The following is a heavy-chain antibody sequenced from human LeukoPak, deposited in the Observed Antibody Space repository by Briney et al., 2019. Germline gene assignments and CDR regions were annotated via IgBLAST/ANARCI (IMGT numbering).Heavy chain of an antibody. J-gene: IGHJ3*02. CDR1: DDSIYTSTYY. Sequence: SQTLSLTCTVSDDSIYTSTYYWSWIRQPAGKGLEWIGRIYTSGSTNYNPSLKSRVTMSVDTSKNQFSLKLSSVTAADTAVYYCARENLWFGESDAFDIWGQGTMVTVSS. V-gene: IGHV4-61*02. D-gene: IGHD3-10*01. CDR3: ARENLWFGESDAFDI. CDR2: IYTSGST.